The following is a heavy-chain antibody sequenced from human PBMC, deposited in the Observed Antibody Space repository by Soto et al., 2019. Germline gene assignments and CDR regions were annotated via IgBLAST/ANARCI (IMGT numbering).Heavy chain of an antibody. J-gene: IGHJ4*02. CDR3: TRAVGGDATIRG. D-gene: IGHD3-16*01. V-gene: IGHV1-69*01. Sequence: QVQLVQSGAEVKKPGSSVKVSCKASGGSFSNFVISWVRQAPGQGLEWMGGIIPNFGTTNYAQKLQGKVTLPADETARTAELKLSGLLPEDRSGIYCTRAVGGDATIRGWVQGNLVSVSS. CDR1: GGSFSNFV. CDR2: IIPNFGTT.